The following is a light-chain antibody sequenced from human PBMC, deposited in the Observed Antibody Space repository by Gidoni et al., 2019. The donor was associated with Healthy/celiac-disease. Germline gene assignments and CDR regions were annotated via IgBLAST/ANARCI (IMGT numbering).Light chain of an antibody. CDR1: QSVSSSY. Sequence: EIVLTQTPGTLSLSPGERATPSCRASQSVSSSYFTWSQQKHGQAPRLLIDGASSRATGIPDRCSGSVSGTDFTLTISRLEPSDFAVYYCQQYGSSPPRCSFGQGTKLEIK. J-gene: IGKJ2*04. V-gene: IGKV3-20*01. CDR3: QQYGSSPPRCS. CDR2: GAS.